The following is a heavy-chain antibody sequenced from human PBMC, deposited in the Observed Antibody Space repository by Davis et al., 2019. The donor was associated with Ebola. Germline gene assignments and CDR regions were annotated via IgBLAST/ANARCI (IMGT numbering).Heavy chain of an antibody. V-gene: IGHV3-30-3*01. CDR1: GFTFSSYA. CDR2: ISYDGSNK. D-gene: IGHD3-3*01. J-gene: IGHJ6*02. Sequence: GGSLRLSCAASGFTFSSYAMHWVRQAPGKGLEWVAVISYDGSNKYYADSVKGRFTISRDNSKNTLYLQMNSLRAEDTAVYYCARDPPNYDFWSGYSLYYYYGMDVWGQGTTVTVSS. CDR3: ARDPPNYDFWSGYSLYYYYGMDV.